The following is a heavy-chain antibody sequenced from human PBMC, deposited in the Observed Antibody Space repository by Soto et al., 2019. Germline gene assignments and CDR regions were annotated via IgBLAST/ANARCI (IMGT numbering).Heavy chain of an antibody. CDR2: IYSGGST. J-gene: IGHJ6*02. CDR3: ARDRILTGYSSYYGMDV. V-gene: IGHV3-53*01. CDR1: GFTVSSNY. Sequence: EVQLVESGGGLIQPGGSLRLSCAASGFTVSSNYMSWVRQAPGKGLEWVSVIYSGGSTYYADSVKGRFTISRDNSKNTLYLQMNSLRAEDRAVYYCARDRILTGYSSYYGMDVWGQGTTVTVPS. D-gene: IGHD3-9*01.